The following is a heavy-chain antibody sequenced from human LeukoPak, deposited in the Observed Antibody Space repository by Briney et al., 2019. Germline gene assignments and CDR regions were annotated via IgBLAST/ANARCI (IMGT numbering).Heavy chain of an antibody. J-gene: IGHJ5*02. V-gene: IGHV3-21*01. Sequence: GGSLRLSCAASGFTFSSYSMNWVRQAPGKGLEWVSSISSSSSYIYYADSVKGRFTISRDNAKNSLYLQMNSLRAEDTAVYYCARNLSIRIAVAWGQGTLVTVSS. D-gene: IGHD6-19*01. CDR2: ISSSSSYI. CDR1: GFTFSSYS. CDR3: ARNLSIRIAVA.